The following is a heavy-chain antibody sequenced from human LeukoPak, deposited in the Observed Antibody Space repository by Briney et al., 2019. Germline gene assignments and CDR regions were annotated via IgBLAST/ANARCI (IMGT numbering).Heavy chain of an antibody. CDR1: GFTFSSYE. V-gene: IGHV3-48*03. CDR3: AELGITMIGGV. D-gene: IGHD3-10*02. Sequence: GGSLRLSCAASGFTFSSYEMNWVRQAPGKGLEWVSYISSSGSTIYYADSVKGRLAISRDNAKNSLYLQMNSLRAEDTAVYYCAELGITMIGGVWGKGTTVTISS. J-gene: IGHJ6*04. CDR2: ISSSGSTI.